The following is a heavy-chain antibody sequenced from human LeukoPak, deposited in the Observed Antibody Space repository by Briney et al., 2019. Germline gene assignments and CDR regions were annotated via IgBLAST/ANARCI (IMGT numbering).Heavy chain of an antibody. CDR2: IYYSGST. CDR1: GGSISSSSYS. J-gene: IGHJ4*02. Sequence: SETLSLTCTVSGGSISSSSYSWGWLRQPPGKGLEWIGSIYYSGSTYYNPSLKSRVTISVDTSKNQFSLKLSSVTAADTAVYYCARIPYYDSSGYYYEVYFDYWGQGTLVTVSS. CDR3: ARIPYYDSSGYYYEVYFDY. D-gene: IGHD3-22*01. V-gene: IGHV4-39*01.